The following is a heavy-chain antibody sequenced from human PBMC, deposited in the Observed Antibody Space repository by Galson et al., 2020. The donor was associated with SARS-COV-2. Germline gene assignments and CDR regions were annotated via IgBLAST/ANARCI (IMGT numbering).Heavy chain of an antibody. CDR1: GDSISHYY. Sequence: SETLSLTYTVSGDSISHYYWSWIRQPPGKGLEWLGYIYYSGSTNYNPSLNSRVTISVNTSKNQFSLKLISVTAADTAVYYCARTDILTGSAPAFYYWCQGTLVTVSS. CDR2: IYYSGST. D-gene: IGHD3-9*01. V-gene: IGHV4-59*01. CDR3: ARTDILTGSAPAFYY. J-gene: IGHJ4*02.